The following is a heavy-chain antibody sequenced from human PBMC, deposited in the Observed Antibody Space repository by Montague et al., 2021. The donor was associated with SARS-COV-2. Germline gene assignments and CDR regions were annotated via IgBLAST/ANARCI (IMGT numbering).Heavy chain of an antibody. D-gene: IGHD3-3*01. CDR2: IYYSGST. CDR3: ARVCGTTIFGVVGPFDY. V-gene: IGHV4-31*03. CDR1: GGSISSGGYY. Sequence: TLSLTCTVSGGSISSGGYYWSWIRQHPGKGLEWVGNIYYSGSTYYNPSLKSRVTISVDTSKNQFSLKLSSVTAADTAVYYCARVCGTTIFGVVGPFDYWGQGTLVTVSS. J-gene: IGHJ4*02.